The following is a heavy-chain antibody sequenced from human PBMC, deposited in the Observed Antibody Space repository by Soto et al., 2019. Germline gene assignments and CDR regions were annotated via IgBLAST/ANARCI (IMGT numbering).Heavy chain of an antibody. Sequence: GGSLRLSCATSGFSISDSYMSWIRQAPGKGLEWISYISPRSTFRDYADSLKGRFTISRDSVKNSVYLQMNNLTADDTGVYYCARGGGGGLFDPWGQGSLVTVSS. J-gene: IGHJ5*02. CDR1: GFSISDSY. CDR3: ARGGGGGLFDP. D-gene: IGHD2-21*01. V-gene: IGHV3-11*06. CDR2: ISPRSTFR.